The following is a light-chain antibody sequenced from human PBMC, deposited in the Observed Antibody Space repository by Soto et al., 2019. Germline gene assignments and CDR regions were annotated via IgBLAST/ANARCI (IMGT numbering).Light chain of an antibody. CDR1: QSIGSN. CDR3: QQYNNWPIT. V-gene: IGKV3-15*01. Sequence: IVMTQSPATLSVSPGERATLSCRASQSIGSNFAWYQQKPGQAPRLLIYGASTKATGIPARFSGSGSGTEFTLTISSLQSEDFAVYYCQQYNNWPITFGQGTRLEIK. CDR2: GAS. J-gene: IGKJ5*01.